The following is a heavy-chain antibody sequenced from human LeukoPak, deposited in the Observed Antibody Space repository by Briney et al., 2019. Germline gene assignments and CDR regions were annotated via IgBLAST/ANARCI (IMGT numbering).Heavy chain of an antibody. V-gene: IGHV4-39*07. CDR2: IYHSGST. D-gene: IGHD6-19*01. CDR1: GGSISSGSYS. CDR3: ASRITVAGNYFDY. Sequence: PSETLSLTCTVSGGSISSGSYSWSWIRQPAGKGLEWIGSIYHSGSTYYNPSLKSRVTISVDTSKNRFSLRLSSVTAADTAVYYCASRITVAGNYFDYWGQGTLVTVSS. J-gene: IGHJ4*02.